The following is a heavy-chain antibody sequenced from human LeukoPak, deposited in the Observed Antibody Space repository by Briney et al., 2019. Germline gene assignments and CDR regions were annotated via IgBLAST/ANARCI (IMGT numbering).Heavy chain of an antibody. CDR1: GFTFSSYW. CDR3: AKVRREGELDY. J-gene: IGHJ4*02. CDR2: IKQDGSEK. V-gene: IGHV3-7*01. D-gene: IGHD1-26*01. Sequence: GGSLRLSCAASGFTFSSYWMSWVRQAPGKGLEWVANIKQDGSEKYYVDSVKGRFTISRDNSKNTLYLQMNSLRAEDTAVYYCAKVRREGELDYWGQGTLVTVSS.